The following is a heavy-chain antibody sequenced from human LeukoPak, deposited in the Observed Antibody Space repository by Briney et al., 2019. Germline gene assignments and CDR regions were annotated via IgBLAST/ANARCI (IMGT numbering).Heavy chain of an antibody. D-gene: IGHD3-22*01. CDR2: FDPEDGET. CDR3: ATDYYDSSGLMDY. J-gene: IGHJ4*02. CDR1: GYTLTELS. V-gene: IGHV1-24*01. Sequence: ASVKVSCKVPGYTLTELSMHWVRQAPGKGLEWMGGFDPEDGETIYAQKFQGRVTMTEDTSTDTAYMELSSLRSEDTAVYYCATDYYDSSGLMDYWGQGTLVTVSS.